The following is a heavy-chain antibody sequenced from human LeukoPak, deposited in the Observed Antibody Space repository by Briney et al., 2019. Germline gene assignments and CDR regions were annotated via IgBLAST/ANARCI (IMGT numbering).Heavy chain of an antibody. J-gene: IGHJ4*02. D-gene: IGHD3-10*01. CDR2: IYYSGST. CDR3: ASYHGSGVDY. V-gene: IGHV4-59*08. Sequence: PSETLSLTCTVSGGSISNYYWSWIRQPPGKGLEWIGYIYYSGSTNYNPSLKSRVTISVDTSKNQFSLRLSSVTAADTAVYYCASYHGSGVDYWGQGTLVTVSS. CDR1: GGSISNYY.